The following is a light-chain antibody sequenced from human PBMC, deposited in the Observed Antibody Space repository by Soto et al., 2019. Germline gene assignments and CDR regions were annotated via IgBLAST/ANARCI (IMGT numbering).Light chain of an antibody. CDR1: QNVDSNY. J-gene: IGKJ4*01. CDR3: QQSFSTPQT. V-gene: IGKV3-20*01. Sequence: EIVLTQSPGTLSLSPGERATLSGRASQNVDSNYLAWYQQKPGQAPRIIIFGASGRATGIPDRFSGSGSGTEFTLAISSLQPEDSATYYCQQSFSTPQTFGGGTKVDIK. CDR2: GAS.